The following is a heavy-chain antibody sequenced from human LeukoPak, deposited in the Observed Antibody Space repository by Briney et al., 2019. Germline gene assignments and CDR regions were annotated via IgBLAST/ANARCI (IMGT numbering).Heavy chain of an antibody. CDR1: GFTFSSYS. J-gene: IGHJ4*02. CDR2: ISSSSSYI. V-gene: IGHV3-21*01. Sequence: GGSLRLSCAASGFTFSSYSMNWVRQAPGKRLEWVSSISSSSSYIYYADSVKGRFTISRDNAKNSLYLQMNSLRAEDTAVYYCARDGNSGYALAAPDYWGQGTLVTVSS. CDR3: ARDGNSGYALAAPDY. D-gene: IGHD5-12*01.